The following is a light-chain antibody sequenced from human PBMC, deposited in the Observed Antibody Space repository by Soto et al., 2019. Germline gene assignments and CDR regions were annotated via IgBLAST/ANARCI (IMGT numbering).Light chain of an antibody. V-gene: IGLV2-14*01. Sequence: QCALTQPASVPASPGRAITISCTGTSINGGGYDYVSWYQLHPGKAPKLMIFEVSNRPSGVSYRFSGSKSGNTASLTISGLQAEDEADYFCSSYSISTAYLFGTGTKVTV. CDR3: SSYSISTAYL. CDR1: SINGGGYDY. CDR2: EVS. J-gene: IGLJ1*01.